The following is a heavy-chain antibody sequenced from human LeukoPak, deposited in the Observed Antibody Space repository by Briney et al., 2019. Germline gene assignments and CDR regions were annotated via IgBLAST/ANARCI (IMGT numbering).Heavy chain of an antibody. D-gene: IGHD3-10*01. CDR2: ISAGGETT. CDR1: GFTFSSYA. V-gene: IGHV3-23*01. CDR3: AKSAWFGDAPGGDF. Sequence: GGSLRLSCAASGFTFSSYAMSWVRQAPGKGLEWVSAISAGGETTYYADSLKGRFTISRDNSKSILYLQMNSLRADDTALYYCAKSAWFGDAPGGDFWGQGILVTVSS. J-gene: IGHJ4*02.